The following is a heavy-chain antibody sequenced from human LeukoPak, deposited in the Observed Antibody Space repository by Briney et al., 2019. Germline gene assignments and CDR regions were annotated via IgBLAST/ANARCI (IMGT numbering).Heavy chain of an antibody. CDR2: IXSDGXSX. D-gene: IGHD3-10*01. V-gene: IGHV3-74*01. J-gene: IGHJ4*02. CDR3: ARDVRTYYND. Sequence: PGGSLXXXXAASGXSXXXXXXXWVRXXPXXXLVWVSXIXSDGXSXXXXXXXKXXXTXXXDNAKNTLYLQMNSLRAGDTAVYYCARDVRTYYNDWGQGTWSPSPQ. CDR1: GXSXXXXX.